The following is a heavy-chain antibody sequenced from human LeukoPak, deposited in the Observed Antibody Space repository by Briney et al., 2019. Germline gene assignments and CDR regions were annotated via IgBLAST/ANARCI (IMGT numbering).Heavy chain of an antibody. Sequence: PGGSLRLSCAASGFTFSSYSMNWVRQAPGKGLEWVSSISSSSSYIYYADSVKGRFTISRDNAKNSVYLQMHSLRADDTAIYYCVRDTYRTAVAGSSGLGYWGQGTLVTVSS. D-gene: IGHD6-19*01. CDR2: ISSSSSYI. V-gene: IGHV3-21*01. J-gene: IGHJ4*02. CDR1: GFTFSSYS. CDR3: VRDTYRTAVAGSSGLGY.